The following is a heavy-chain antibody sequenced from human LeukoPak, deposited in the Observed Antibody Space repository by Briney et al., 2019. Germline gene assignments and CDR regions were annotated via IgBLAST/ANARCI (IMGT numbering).Heavy chain of an antibody. CDR2: IYHSGST. CDR1: GVSITSSSYY. Sequence: PSETLSLTCSVSGVSITSSSYYWGWIRQPPGKGLEWIGEIYHSGSTNYNPSLKSRVTISVDKSKNQFSLKLSSVTAADTAVYYCAREEVGATRFDPWGQGTLVTVSS. V-gene: IGHV4-39*07. CDR3: AREEVGATRFDP. J-gene: IGHJ5*02. D-gene: IGHD1-26*01.